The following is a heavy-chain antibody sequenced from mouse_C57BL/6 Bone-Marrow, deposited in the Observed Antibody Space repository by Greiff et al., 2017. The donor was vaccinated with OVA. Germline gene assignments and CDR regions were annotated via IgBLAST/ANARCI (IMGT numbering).Heavy chain of an antibody. CDR1: GYTFTDYY. J-gene: IGHJ3*01. D-gene: IGHD1-1*01. CDR2: INPNNGGT. V-gene: IGHV1-26*01. Sequence: VQLQQSGPELVKPGASVKISCKASGYTFTDYYMNWVKQSHGKSLEWIGDINPNNGGTSYNQKFKGKATLTVDKSSSTAYMELRSLTSEDSAVYYCARHYGSSPLAYWGQGTLVTVSA. CDR3: ARHYGSSPLAY.